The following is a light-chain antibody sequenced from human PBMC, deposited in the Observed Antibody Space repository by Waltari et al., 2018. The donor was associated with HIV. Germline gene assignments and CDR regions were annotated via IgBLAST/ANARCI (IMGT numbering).Light chain of an antibody. CDR3: FSYAGTSMRI. Sequence: QSALTQPRSVSGSPGQSVTVSCTGVSSDVGDYNYVSWYRQHPGKAPKVIIYNVNKRPSGVPDRFSGSRSGNTASLTISGLRSADEADYYCFSYAGTSMRIFGGGTTLTV. V-gene: IGLV2-11*01. CDR1: SSDVGDYNY. CDR2: NVN. J-gene: IGLJ2*01.